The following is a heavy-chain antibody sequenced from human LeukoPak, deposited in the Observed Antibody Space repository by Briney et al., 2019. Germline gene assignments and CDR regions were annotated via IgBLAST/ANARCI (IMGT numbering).Heavy chain of an antibody. D-gene: IGHD6-13*01. Sequence: SETLSLTCAVSGGSISSSNWWSWVRQPPGKGLEWIGEIYHSGSTNYNPSLKSRVTISVDKSKNQFSLKLSSVTAADTAVYYCARLRGIAAAGPYSYWGQGTLVTVSS. CDR1: GGSISSSNW. J-gene: IGHJ4*02. V-gene: IGHV4-4*02. CDR3: ARLRGIAAAGPYSY. CDR2: IYHSGST.